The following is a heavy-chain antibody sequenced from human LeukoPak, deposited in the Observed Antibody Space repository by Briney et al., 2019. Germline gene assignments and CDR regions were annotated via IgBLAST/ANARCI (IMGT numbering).Heavy chain of an antibody. CDR3: ARQRYGDPLYYYYYYMDV. CDR1: GGSFSGYY. J-gene: IGHJ6*03. Sequence: SETLSLTCAVYGGSFSGYYWSWIRQPPGKGLEWIGEINHSGSTNYNPSLKSRVTISVDTATNQFSLKLSSVTAADTAVYYCARQRYGDPLYYYYYYMDVWGKGTTVTISS. CDR2: INHSGST. V-gene: IGHV4-34*01. D-gene: IGHD4-17*01.